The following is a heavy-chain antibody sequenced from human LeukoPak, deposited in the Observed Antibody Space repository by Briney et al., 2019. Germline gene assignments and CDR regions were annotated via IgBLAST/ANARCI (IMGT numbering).Heavy chain of an antibody. CDR2: FDPEDGET. CDR3: ATPYSSGWPRGYYYYYGMDV. V-gene: IGHV1-24*01. J-gene: IGHJ6*02. Sequence: ASVKVSCKVSGYTLTELSMHWVRQPPGKGVECMGGFDPEDGETIYAQKFQGRVTMTEDTSTDTAYMELSSLRSEDTAVYYCATPYSSGWPRGYYYYYGMDVWGQGTTVTVSS. D-gene: IGHD6-19*01. CDR1: GYTLTELS.